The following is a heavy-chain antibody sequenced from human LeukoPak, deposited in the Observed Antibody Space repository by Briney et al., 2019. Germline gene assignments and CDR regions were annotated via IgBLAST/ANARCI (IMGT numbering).Heavy chain of an antibody. V-gene: IGHV3-23*01. J-gene: IGHJ4*02. CDR2: ISGSGGST. CDR3: AKVYHPGAAPAPNGPDY. D-gene: IGHD1-26*01. CDR1: GFTFSSYA. Sequence: PGGSLRLSCAASGFTFSSYAMSWVRQAPGKGLEWVSAISGSGGSTYYADSVKGRFTISRDNSKNTLYLQMNSLRAEDTAVYYCAKVYHPGAAPAPNGPDYWGQGTLVTVSS.